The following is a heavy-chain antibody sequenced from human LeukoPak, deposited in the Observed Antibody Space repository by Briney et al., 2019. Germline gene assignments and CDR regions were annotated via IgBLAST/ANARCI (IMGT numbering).Heavy chain of an antibody. V-gene: IGHV4-59*01. J-gene: IGHJ4*02. D-gene: IGHD6-6*01. CDR1: GGSISSYY. Sequence: SETLSLTCTVSGGSISSYYWSWIRQPPGKGLEWIGYIYYSGSTNYNPSLKSRVTISVDTSKNQFSLKLSSVTAADTAVYYCARXTARLYRGFDYWGQGTLVTVSS. CDR2: IYYSGST. CDR3: ARXTARLYRGFDY.